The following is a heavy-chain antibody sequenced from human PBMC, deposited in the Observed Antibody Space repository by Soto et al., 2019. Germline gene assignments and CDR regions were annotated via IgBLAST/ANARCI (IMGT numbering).Heavy chain of an antibody. D-gene: IGHD3-3*01. V-gene: IGHV1-46*03. CDR2: INPSGGST. CDR3: ARGGPTYYDFWSGYYSRNYYYYYMDV. J-gene: IGHJ6*03. Sequence: ASVKVSCKASGYTFTSYYMHWVRQAPGQGLEWMGIINPSGGSTSYAQKFQGRVTMTRDTSTSTVYMELSSLRSEDTAGYYCARGGPTYYDFWSGYYSRNYYYYYMDVWGKGTTVTVSS. CDR1: GYTFTSYY.